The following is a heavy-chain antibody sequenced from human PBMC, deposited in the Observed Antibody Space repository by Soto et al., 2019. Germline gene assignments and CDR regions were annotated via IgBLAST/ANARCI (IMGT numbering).Heavy chain of an antibody. V-gene: IGHV3-11*01. D-gene: IGHD3-3*01. Sequence: QVQLVESGGALVKPGGSLRLSCAASGFAFSDYYMTWIRQAPGKGLEWVSFLSTTGNNVNYADSLKGRFTISRDNARNSLYLQMHSLRVEDTAVYYWSRIPPGYDPSEYHYGMDVWGQGTTVTVSS. CDR1: GFAFSDYY. CDR2: LSTTGNNV. J-gene: IGHJ6*02. CDR3: SRIPPGYDPSEYHYGMDV.